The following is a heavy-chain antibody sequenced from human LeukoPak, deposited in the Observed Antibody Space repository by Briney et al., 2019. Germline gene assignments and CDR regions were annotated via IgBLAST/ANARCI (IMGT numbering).Heavy chain of an antibody. D-gene: IGHD3-3*01. CDR2: ISQGGSNK. J-gene: IGHJ4*02. Sequence: GRPLRLSCAASGFMFRNYAMHWVRQAPGKGLEWVGVISQGGSNKYYANSVKGRFTLSRDDSKNTVSLQMSSLRSEDTAVYFCARDSLFDCDFDFCLTYYFDSWGQGTMVTVSS. CDR3: ARDSLFDCDFDFCLTYYFDS. CDR1: GFMFRNYA. V-gene: IGHV3-30*04.